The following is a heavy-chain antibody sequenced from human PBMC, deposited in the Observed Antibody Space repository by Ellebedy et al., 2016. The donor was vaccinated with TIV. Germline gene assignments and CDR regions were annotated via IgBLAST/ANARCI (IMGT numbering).Heavy chain of an antibody. J-gene: IGHJ4*02. D-gene: IGHD4-17*01. V-gene: IGHV5-51*01. Sequence: GESLKISXKGSGYSFTNYWIGWVRQMPGKGLEWMGIIYPGDSDTRYSPSFQGQVTISADKSISTAYLQWSSLKASDTAMYYCARRSLTTVFDYWGQGTLVTVSS. CDR3: ARRSLTTVFDY. CDR2: IYPGDSDT. CDR1: GYSFTNYW.